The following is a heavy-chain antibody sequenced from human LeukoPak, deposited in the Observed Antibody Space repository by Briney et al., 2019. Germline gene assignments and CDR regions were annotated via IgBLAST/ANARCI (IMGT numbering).Heavy chain of an antibody. CDR2: ISHDGGDK. V-gene: IGHV3-30*18. CDR1: GFIFSSYG. J-gene: IGHJ4*02. CDR3: AKETPSQGYFDY. Sequence: GGSLRLSCAASGFIFSSYGMHWVRHAPGKGLEWMAVISHDGGDKYYADSVKGRFTISRDNSKNTLYLQLNSLRTEDTAVYYCAKETPSQGYFDYWGQGTLVTVSS.